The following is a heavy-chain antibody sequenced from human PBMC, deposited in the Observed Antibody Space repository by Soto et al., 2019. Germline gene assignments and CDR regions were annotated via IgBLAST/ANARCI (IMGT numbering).Heavy chain of an antibody. Sequence: KTSETLSLTCTVSGGSIGSGGYYWSWIRQHPGKGLEWIGYIYYSGSTYYNPSLKSRVTISVDTSKNQFSLKLSSVTAADTAVYYCARVGYDSSIDPWGQGTLVTVSS. J-gene: IGHJ5*02. CDR1: GGSIGSGGYY. D-gene: IGHD3-3*01. CDR2: IYYSGST. V-gene: IGHV4-31*03. CDR3: ARVGYDSSIDP.